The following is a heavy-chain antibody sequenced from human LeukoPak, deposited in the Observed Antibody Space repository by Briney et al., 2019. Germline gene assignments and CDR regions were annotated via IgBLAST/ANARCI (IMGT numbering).Heavy chain of an antibody. D-gene: IGHD3-22*01. Sequence: GGSLRLSCAASGYTFISTGMSWVRQAPGKGLEWVSSISAGGASTYYADSVKGRFTISRDNSKDTLYLQMSSLRAEDTAVYFCARTWLLSYLDVWGKGTTVTVSS. CDR1: GYTFISTG. V-gene: IGHV3-23*01. J-gene: IGHJ6*04. CDR2: ISAGGAST. CDR3: ARTWLLSYLDV.